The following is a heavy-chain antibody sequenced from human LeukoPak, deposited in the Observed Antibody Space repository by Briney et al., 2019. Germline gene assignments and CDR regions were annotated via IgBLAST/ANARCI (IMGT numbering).Heavy chain of an antibody. V-gene: IGHV1-8*01. Sequence: ASVKVSCKASGYTFTSYDINWVRQATGQGLEWMGWMNPNSGNTGYAQKCQGRVTMTRNTSISTAYMELSSLRSEDTAVYYCARARAKVYQLLSVYYYYMDVWGKGTTVTVSS. CDR1: GYTFTSYD. CDR3: ARARAKVYQLLSVYYYYMDV. D-gene: IGHD2-2*01. CDR2: MNPNSGNT. J-gene: IGHJ6*03.